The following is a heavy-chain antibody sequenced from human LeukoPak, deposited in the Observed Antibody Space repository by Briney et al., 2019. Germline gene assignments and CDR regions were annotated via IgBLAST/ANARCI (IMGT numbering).Heavy chain of an antibody. V-gene: IGHV4-30-2*01. CDR3: ARDSLAVTTFDY. Sequence: SETLSLTCTVSGGSISSGGYYWSWIRQPPGKGLEWIGYIYHSGSTYYNPSLKSRVTISVDTSKNQFSLKLSSVTAADTAVYYCARDSLAVTTFDYWGQGTLVTVSS. D-gene: IGHD4-17*01. J-gene: IGHJ4*02. CDR1: GGSISSGGYY. CDR2: IYHSGST.